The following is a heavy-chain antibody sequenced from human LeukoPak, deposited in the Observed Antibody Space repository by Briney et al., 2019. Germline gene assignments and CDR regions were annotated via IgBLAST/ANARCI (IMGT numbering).Heavy chain of an antibody. Sequence: PGESLRLSCAASGFSVSNKYMSWVRQAPGKGLEWVSVIYTGDDTYYADSVRGRFTIFRDTSRNTVNLQMNTLRAEDTALYYCAGGQMYTSGGFDDWGQGTLVSVCS. D-gene: IGHD6-19*01. CDR1: GFSVSNKY. V-gene: IGHV3-53*01. CDR2: IYTGDDT. CDR3: AGGQMYTSGGFDD. J-gene: IGHJ4*02.